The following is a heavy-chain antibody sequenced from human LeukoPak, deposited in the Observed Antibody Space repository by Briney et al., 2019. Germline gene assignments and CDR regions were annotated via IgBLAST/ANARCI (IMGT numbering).Heavy chain of an antibody. Sequence: GGSLRLSCAASGFTFSSYWMSWVRQAPGKGLEWVSIMYTGGDTFYADSVKGRFTMSRDNSKNTVYLQMNSLRADDTALYYCARDLGLGYFDYWGQGTLVTVSS. J-gene: IGHJ4*02. CDR3: ARDLGLGYFDY. V-gene: IGHV3-53*01. D-gene: IGHD6-13*01. CDR1: GFTFSSYW. CDR2: MYTGGDT.